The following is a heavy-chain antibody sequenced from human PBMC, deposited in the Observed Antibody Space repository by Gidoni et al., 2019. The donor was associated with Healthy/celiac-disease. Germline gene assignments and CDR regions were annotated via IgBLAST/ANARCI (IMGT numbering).Heavy chain of an antibody. V-gene: IGHV3-30*04. J-gene: IGHJ4*02. CDR2: ISYDGSNK. Sequence: QVQLVESGGGVVQPGRSLRLSCAASGFTFRSYAMHWVRQAPGKGLEWVAVISYDGSNKYYADSVKGRFTISRDNSKNTLYLQMNSLRAEDTAVYYCASGGGEYRFDYWGQGTLVTVSS. D-gene: IGHD3-10*01. CDR3: ASGGGEYRFDY. CDR1: GFTFRSYA.